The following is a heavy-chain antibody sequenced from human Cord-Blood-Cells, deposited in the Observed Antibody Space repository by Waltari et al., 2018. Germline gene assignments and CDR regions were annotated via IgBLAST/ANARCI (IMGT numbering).Heavy chain of an antibody. CDR3: ARYDSLIAAAGTVGAFDI. CDR2: IIPIFGTA. J-gene: IGHJ3*02. D-gene: IGHD6-13*01. CDR1: GGTFSSSA. Sequence: QVQLVQSGAEVKKHGSSVKVSCKASGGTFSSSAISWVRQAPGQGLEWMGGIIPIFGTANYAQKFQGRVTITADESTSTAYMELSSLRSEDTAVYYCARYDSLIAAAGTVGAFDIWGQGTMVTVSS. V-gene: IGHV1-69*01.